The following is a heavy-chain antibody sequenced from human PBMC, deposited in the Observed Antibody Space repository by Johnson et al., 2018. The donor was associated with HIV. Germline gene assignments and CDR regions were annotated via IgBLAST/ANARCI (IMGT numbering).Heavy chain of an antibody. V-gene: IGHV3-13*01. J-gene: IGHJ3*01. CDR3: ARDDDYSRVRAFDF. CDR2: IGTAGDT. Sequence: QAGRSLRLFCAASGFIFSSYGMHWVRQAPGKGLEWVSAIGTAGDTYYPGSVKGRFTISRENAKNSLCLQMNSLRVDDTAVYYCARDDDYSRVRAFDFWGQGTTVTVSS. D-gene: IGHD4-11*01. CDR1: GFIFSSYG.